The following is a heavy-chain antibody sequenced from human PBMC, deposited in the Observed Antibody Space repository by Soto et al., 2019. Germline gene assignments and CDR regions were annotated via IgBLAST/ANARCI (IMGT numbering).Heavy chain of an antibody. V-gene: IGHV3-30-3*01. CDR1: GFTFSTSA. CDR3: VREEFEAGRGHYGC. Sequence: QVQVVESGGGVVQPGGSLRLYCAASGFTFSTSAMHWVRQAPGKGLEWMAAISYGGNTEYYADSVKGRFTVSRDISESTLYLQMNGLRTEDTAVYYCVREEFEAGRGHYGCRGQGTLVFVSS. CDR2: ISYGGNTE. D-gene: IGHD3-3*01. J-gene: IGHJ4*02.